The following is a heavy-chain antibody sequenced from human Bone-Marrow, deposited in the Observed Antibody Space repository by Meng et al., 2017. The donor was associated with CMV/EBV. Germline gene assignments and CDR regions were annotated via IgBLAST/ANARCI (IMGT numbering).Heavy chain of an antibody. V-gene: IGHV3-7*01. CDR1: GFTFSSYW. CDR3: ATYYYDSCGYYPLGY. J-gene: IGHJ4*02. Sequence: GESLKISCAASGFTFSSYWVSWVRQAPGKGLEWVANIKQDGSEKYYVDSVKGRFTISRDNAKNSLYLQMNSLRAEDTAVYYCATYYYDSCGYYPLGYWGQGTLVTVSS. CDR2: IKQDGSEK. D-gene: IGHD3-22*01.